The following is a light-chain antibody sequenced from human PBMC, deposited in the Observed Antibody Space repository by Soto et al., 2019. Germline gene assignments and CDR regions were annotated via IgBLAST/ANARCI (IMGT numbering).Light chain of an antibody. V-gene: IGLV2-14*01. CDR2: DVS. J-gene: IGLJ2*01. CDR3: CSYTTSSTVV. CDR1: SSDVGAYNY. Sequence: QSALTQPTSVSGSPGQSITISCTGTSSDVGAYNYVSWYQQYPGKAPKVMIYDVSNRPSGVSNRFSGSKSGNTASLTISGLQAEDEADYYCCSYTTSSTVVFGGGTKLTVL.